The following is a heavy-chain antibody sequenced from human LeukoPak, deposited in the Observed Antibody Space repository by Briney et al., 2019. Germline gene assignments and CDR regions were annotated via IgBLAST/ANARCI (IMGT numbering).Heavy chain of an antibody. D-gene: IGHD3/OR15-3a*01. V-gene: IGHV3-7*03. CDR2: IKQDGSEK. CDR3: ATSYDMGWLIGY. J-gene: IGHJ4*02. Sequence: GGSLRLSCAASGFTFGDTLMNWVRQVPGQGLEWVANIKQDGSEKFYVASVKGRFTISRDNGKSSLYLQMNSLRAEDTALYYCATSYDMGWLIGYWGQGTLVTVSS. CDR1: GFTFGDTL.